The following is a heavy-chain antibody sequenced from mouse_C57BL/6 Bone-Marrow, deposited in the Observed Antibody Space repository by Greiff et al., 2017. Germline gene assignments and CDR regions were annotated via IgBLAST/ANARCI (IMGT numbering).Heavy chain of an antibody. J-gene: IGHJ4*01. Sequence: QVQLKQPGAELVRPGTSVKLSCKASGYTFTSYWMHWVKQRPGQGLEWIGVIDPSDSYTNYNQKFKGKATLTVDTSSSTAYMQLSSLTSEDSAVYYCAITTVVARAMDYWGQGTSVTVSS. CDR3: AITTVVARAMDY. D-gene: IGHD1-1*01. CDR1: GYTFTSYW. CDR2: IDPSDSYT. V-gene: IGHV1-59*01.